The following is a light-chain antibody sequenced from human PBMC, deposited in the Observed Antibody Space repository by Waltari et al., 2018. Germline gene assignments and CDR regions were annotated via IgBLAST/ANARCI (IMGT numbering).Light chain of an antibody. CDR3: SSYTTSNTWV. J-gene: IGLJ3*02. Sequence: QSALTQPASVSGSPGQSITISCTGSSSDVGGYNYVSWYQQHPGKAPKLMTYHVSERPSGVSIIFSGSKSVNTASLTISGLQAEDEADYYCSSYTTSNTWVFGGGTKLTVL. V-gene: IGLV2-14*01. CDR2: HVS. CDR1: SSDVGGYNY.